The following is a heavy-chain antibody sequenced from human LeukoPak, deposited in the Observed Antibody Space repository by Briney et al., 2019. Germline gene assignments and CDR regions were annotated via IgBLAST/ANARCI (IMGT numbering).Heavy chain of an antibody. CDR1: GGSFSGYY. V-gene: IGHV4-34*01. Sequence: SETLSLTCAVYGGSFSGYYWSWIRQPPGKGLEWIGVINHSGSTTYNPSLKSRVTISVDTSKNQFSLNLSSVTAADTAVYYCARDRITMVRGVIKRWFDPWGQGTLVTVSS. CDR2: INHSGST. CDR3: ARDRITMVRGVIKRWFDP. J-gene: IGHJ5*02. D-gene: IGHD3-10*01.